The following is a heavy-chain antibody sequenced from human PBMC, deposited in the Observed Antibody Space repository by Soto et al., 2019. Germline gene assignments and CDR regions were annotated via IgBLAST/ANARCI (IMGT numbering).Heavy chain of an antibody. CDR3: ARALFHDYGDYVYYYGMDV. Sequence: TLSLTCTVSGGSISSGGYYWSWIRQHPGKGLEWIGYIYYSGSTYYNPSLKSRVTISVDTSKNQFSLKLSSVTAADTAVYYCARALFHDYGDYVYYYGMDVWGQGTTVTVS. CDR2: IYYSGST. V-gene: IGHV4-31*03. D-gene: IGHD4-17*01. J-gene: IGHJ6*02. CDR1: GGSISSGGYY.